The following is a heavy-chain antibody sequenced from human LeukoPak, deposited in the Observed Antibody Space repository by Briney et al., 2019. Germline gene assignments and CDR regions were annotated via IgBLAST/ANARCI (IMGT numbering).Heavy chain of an antibody. CDR3: AKDLLGGDSGSYYEVGELGMDV. CDR2: ISYDGSNK. Sequence: GRSLRLSCAVSGFTFSSYGMHWVRQAPGKGLEWVAVISYDGSNKYYADSVKGRFTISRDKSKNTLYLQMNSLSADDTAVYYCAKDLLGGDSGSYYEVGELGMDVWGQGTTVTVSS. D-gene: IGHD1-26*01. V-gene: IGHV3-30*18. J-gene: IGHJ6*02. CDR1: GFTFSSYG.